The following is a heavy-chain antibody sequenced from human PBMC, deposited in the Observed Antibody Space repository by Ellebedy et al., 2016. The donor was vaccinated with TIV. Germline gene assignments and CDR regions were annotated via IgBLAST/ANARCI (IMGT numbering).Heavy chain of an antibody. Sequence: SVKGRFTVSRDNAENSLYPQMDSLRAEDTAVYYCARTEKGTFYFDYWGQGTLVTVSS. J-gene: IGHJ4*02. D-gene: IGHD2/OR15-2a*01. CDR3: ARTEKGTFYFDY. V-gene: IGHV3-11*06.